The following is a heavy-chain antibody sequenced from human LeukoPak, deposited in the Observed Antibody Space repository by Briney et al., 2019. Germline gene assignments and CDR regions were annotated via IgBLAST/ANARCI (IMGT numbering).Heavy chain of an antibody. CDR3: ARGAFGGIKDGMDV. D-gene: IGHD3-16*01. V-gene: IGHV6-1*01. Sequence: SQTLSLTCAISGDSVSSNSAIWNWIRQSPPRGREWLGRAYYRSKWYIEYAASVKSRITINPDTSKNQFSLQLNSVTPEDTAVYYCARGAFGGIKDGMDVWGQGTTVTVSS. J-gene: IGHJ6*02. CDR1: GDSVSSNSAI. CDR2: AYYRSKWYI.